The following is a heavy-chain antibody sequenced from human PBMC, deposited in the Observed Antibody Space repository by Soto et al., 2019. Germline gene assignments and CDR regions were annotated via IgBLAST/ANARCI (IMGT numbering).Heavy chain of an antibody. J-gene: IGHJ6*02. CDR2: ISYDGSNK. Sequence: GGSLRLSCAASGFTFSSYGMHWVRQAPGKGLEWVAVISYDGSNKYYADSVKGRFTISRDNSKNTLYLQMNSLRAEDTAVYYCAKDRLIAVAGVSPYYYGMDVWGQGTTVTVSS. CDR1: GFTFSSYG. V-gene: IGHV3-30*18. D-gene: IGHD6-19*01. CDR3: AKDRLIAVAGVSPYYYGMDV.